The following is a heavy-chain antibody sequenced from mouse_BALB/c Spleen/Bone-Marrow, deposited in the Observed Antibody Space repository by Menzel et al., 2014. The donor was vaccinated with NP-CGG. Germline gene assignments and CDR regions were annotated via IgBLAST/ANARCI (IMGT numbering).Heavy chain of an antibody. D-gene: IGHD1-1*01. CDR2: IYPGDGDT. J-gene: IGHJ2*01. CDR1: GYAFSAYW. Sequence: QVQLKESGAELVRPGPSVKISCKASGYAFSAYWMNWVKQRPGQGLEWIGQIYPGDGDTNYNGKFKGKPTLTAEKSSSTAYMQLSSLTSEDSAVYFCTRSRATFDYWGQGTTLTVSS. V-gene: IGHV1-80*01. CDR3: TRSRATFDY.